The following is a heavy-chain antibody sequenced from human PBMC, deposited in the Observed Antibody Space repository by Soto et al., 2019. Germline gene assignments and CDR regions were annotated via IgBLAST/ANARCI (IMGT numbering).Heavy chain of an antibody. D-gene: IGHD3-10*01. CDR3: ARWDRGYGSGSYYYADV. CDR1: GFTFSSYD. CDR2: ISSTTSTI. J-gene: IGHJ6*02. V-gene: IGHV3-48*02. Sequence: EVQLVESGGGLVQPGGSLRLSCAASGFTFSSYDMNWVRQAPGKGLEWVSYISSTTSTIYYADSVKGRFTISRDNPKNSLYLQMNSLRDEDTAVYYCARWDRGYGSGSYYYADVWGQGTAVTVSS.